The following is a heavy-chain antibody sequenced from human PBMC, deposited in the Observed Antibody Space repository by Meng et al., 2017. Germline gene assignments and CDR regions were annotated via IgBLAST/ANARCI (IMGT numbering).Heavy chain of an antibody. CDR1: GVTFSNAW. CDR2: IKSKTDGGTT. Sequence: GESLKISCAASGVTFSNAWMSWVRQAPGKGLEWVGRIKSKTDGGTTDYAAPVKGRFTISRDDSKNTLYLQMNSLKTEDTAVYYCTTFVDTAMVYDFDYWGQGTRVTVSS. V-gene: IGHV3-15*01. CDR3: TTFVDTAMVYDFDY. J-gene: IGHJ4*02. D-gene: IGHD5-18*01.